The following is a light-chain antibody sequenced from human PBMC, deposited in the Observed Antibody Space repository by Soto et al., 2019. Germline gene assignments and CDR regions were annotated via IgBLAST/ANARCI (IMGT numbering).Light chain of an antibody. V-gene: IGKV3D-20*01. CDR2: DSS. Sequence: EIVLTQSPGTLSLSPGERATLSCSASQSVSNNYLAWYQQKPGLAPRLVIYDSSIRATGIPDRFSGSGSGTDFTLTISRMEPEDFAVYCCQQYGSSPRTFGQGTKVDIK. J-gene: IGKJ1*01. CDR3: QQYGSSPRT. CDR1: QSVSNNY.